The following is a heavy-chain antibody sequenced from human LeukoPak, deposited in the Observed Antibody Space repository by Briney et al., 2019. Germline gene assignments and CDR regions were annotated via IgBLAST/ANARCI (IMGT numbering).Heavy chain of an antibody. CDR2: ISWDSDSI. Sequence: PGGSLRLSCAASGFIFDDYAMHWVRQAPGKGLEWVSGISWDSDSIDYADSVKGRFTISRDNAKSTLYLQMNSLRVEDTAVYYCVRGLPLMDVWGKGTTVTVSS. J-gene: IGHJ6*04. CDR3: VRGLPLMDV. V-gene: IGHV3-9*01. CDR1: GFIFDDYA.